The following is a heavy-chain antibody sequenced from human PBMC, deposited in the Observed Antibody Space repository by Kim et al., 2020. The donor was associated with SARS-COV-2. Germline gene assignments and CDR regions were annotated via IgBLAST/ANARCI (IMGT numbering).Heavy chain of an antibody. Sequence: GGSLRLSCAASGFTFSSYGMHWVRQAPGKGLEWVAVISYDGTHKYYADSVKGRFTISRDNSKNTLYLQMNSLRAEDTAVYYCAKDRSSGRRHTPFDYWGQGTLVTVSS. CDR1: GFTFSSYG. V-gene: IGHV3-30*18. CDR3: AKDRSSGRRHTPFDY. J-gene: IGHJ4*02. D-gene: IGHD1-1*01. CDR2: ISYDGTHK.